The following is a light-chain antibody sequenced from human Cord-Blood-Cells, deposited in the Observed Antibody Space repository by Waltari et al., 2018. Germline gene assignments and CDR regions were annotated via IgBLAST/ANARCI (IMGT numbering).Light chain of an antibody. Sequence: QSALTQPRSVSGSPGQSVPIPCTGTSSDVGGYNYVPWYPKHPGKAPKLRIYDVSKRPSGVPDRFSGSKSGNTASRTISGLQAEDEADYYCCSYAGSYTFVFGGGTKLTVL. CDR1: SSDVGGYNY. J-gene: IGLJ2*01. CDR2: DVS. V-gene: IGLV2-11*01. CDR3: CSYAGSYTFV.